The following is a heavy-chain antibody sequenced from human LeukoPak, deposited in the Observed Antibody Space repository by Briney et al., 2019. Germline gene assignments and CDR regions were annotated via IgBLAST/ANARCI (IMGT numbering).Heavy chain of an antibody. CDR3: ARDLRQWLVFVFDY. CDR1: GFTFSSYA. Sequence: GRSLRLSCAASGFTFSSYAMHWVRQAPGKGLEWVAVISYDGSNKYYADSVKGRFTISRDNSENTLYLQMNSLRAEDTAVYYCARDLRQWLVFVFDYWGQGTLVTVSS. D-gene: IGHD6-19*01. V-gene: IGHV3-30-3*01. J-gene: IGHJ4*02. CDR2: ISYDGSNK.